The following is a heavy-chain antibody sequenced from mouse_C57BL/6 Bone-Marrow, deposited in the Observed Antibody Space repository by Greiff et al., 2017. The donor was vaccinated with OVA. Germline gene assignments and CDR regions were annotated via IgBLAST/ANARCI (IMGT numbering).Heavy chain of an antibody. CDR3: ARHGTGDYYAMDY. D-gene: IGHD4-1*01. V-gene: IGHV2-6-1*01. Sequence: VQLVESGPGLVAPSQSLSITCTVSGFSLTSYGVHWVRQPPGRGLEWLVVIWSDGSTTYNSALKSRLSISKDNSKSQVFLKMNSLQTDDTAMYYCARHGTGDYYAMDYWGQGTSVTVSS. CDR2: IWSDGST. J-gene: IGHJ4*01. CDR1: GFSLTSYG.